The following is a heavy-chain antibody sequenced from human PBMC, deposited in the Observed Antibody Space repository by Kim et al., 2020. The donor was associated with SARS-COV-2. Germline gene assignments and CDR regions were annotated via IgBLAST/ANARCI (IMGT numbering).Heavy chain of an antibody. J-gene: IGHJ5*02. CDR2: ISAYNGNT. CDR3: ARGIAYCSSTSCYFNWFDP. D-gene: IGHD2-2*01. Sequence: ASVKVSCKASGYTFTSYGISWVRQAPGQGLEWMGWISAYNGNTNYAQKLQGRVTMTTDTSTSTAYMELRSLRSDDTAVYYCARGIAYCSSTSCYFNWFDPWGQGTLVTVSS. V-gene: IGHV1-18*04. CDR1: GYTFTSYG.